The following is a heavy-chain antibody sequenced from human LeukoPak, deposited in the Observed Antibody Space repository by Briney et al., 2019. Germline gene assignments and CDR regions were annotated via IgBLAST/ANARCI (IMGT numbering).Heavy chain of an antibody. Sequence: GSLKLSCAASGFTFSGSAMHWVRQSSGKGLEWVGRTRTKAHTYATTYGESMKGRFTISRDDSKNTAHLQMNSLKTEDTAVYYCTTHVMGYDITGAFDHWGQGTLVTVSS. CDR3: TTHVMGYDITGAFDH. J-gene: IGHJ4*02. V-gene: IGHV3-73*01. CDR2: TRTKAHTYAT. CDR1: GFTFSGSA. D-gene: IGHD3-22*01.